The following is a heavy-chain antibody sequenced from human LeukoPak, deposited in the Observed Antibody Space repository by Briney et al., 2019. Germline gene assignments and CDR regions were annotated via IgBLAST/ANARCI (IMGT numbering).Heavy chain of an antibody. D-gene: IGHD3-10*01. Sequence: GRSLRPSCAASGFTFSSYAMHWVRQAPGKGLEWVAVISYDGSNKYYADSVKGRFTISRDNSKNTLYLQMNSLRAEDTAVYYCARTYYYGSGSYYKGYFDYWGQGTLVTVSS. CDR3: ARTYYYGSGSYYKGYFDY. V-gene: IGHV3-30-3*01. CDR1: GFTFSSYA. CDR2: ISYDGSNK. J-gene: IGHJ4*02.